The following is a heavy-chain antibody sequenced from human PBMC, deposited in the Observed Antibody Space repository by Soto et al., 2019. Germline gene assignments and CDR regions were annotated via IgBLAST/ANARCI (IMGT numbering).Heavy chain of an antibody. Sequence: EVQLVESGGGLVQPGGSLRLSCAASGFTFSSYSMNWVRQAPGKGLEWVSYISSSSSTIYYADSVKGRFTISRDNAKNSLYLQMNSLRAEDTAVYYCATGPIITGPTNFDYWGQGTLVTVSS. D-gene: IGHD1-7*01. V-gene: IGHV3-48*01. CDR1: GFTFSSYS. J-gene: IGHJ4*02. CDR2: ISSSSSTI. CDR3: ATGPIITGPTNFDY.